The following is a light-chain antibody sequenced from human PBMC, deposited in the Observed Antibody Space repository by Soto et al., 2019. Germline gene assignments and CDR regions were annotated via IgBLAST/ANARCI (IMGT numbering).Light chain of an antibody. V-gene: IGLV1-40*01. J-gene: IGLJ2*01. CDR2: DNN. CDR3: QSYDSSLSGVV. Sequence: QSVLTQPPSVSGAPGQRVTISCTGSSSNIGAGYAVHWYQQLPGTAPKLLIYDNNNRPSGVPDRFSGSESGTSASLAITGLQAEDEADYYCQSYDSSLSGVVFGGGTKLTAL. CDR1: SSNIGAGYA.